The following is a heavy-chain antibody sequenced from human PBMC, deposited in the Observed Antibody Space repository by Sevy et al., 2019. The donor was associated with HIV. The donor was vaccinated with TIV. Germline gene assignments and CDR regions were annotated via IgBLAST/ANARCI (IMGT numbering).Heavy chain of an antibody. CDR3: ARGSGFGELDGLYYYYGMDV. V-gene: IGHV3-7*04. CDR2: IKQGGSEK. D-gene: IGHD3-10*01. J-gene: IGHJ6*02. Sequence: GGSLRLSCAASGFTFSSYWMSWVRQAPGKGLEWVANIKQGGSEKYYVDSVKGRLTISRDNAKNSLYLQMNSLRAEDTAVYYCARGSGFGELDGLYYYYGMDVWGQGTTVTVS. CDR1: GFTFSSYW.